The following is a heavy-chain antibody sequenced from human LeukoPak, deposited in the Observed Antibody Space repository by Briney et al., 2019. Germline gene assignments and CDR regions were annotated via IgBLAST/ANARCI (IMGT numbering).Heavy chain of an antibody. CDR3: ARGDDYGDIDY. Sequence: SETLSLTCTVSDGSIRDYFWSWIRQPAGKGLEWIGRVYVSGITNSNPYLKSRVTISVDTSKNQFSLTVSSVTAADTAVYYCARGDDYGDIDYWGQGTLVTVSS. D-gene: IGHD4-17*01. V-gene: IGHV4-4*07. J-gene: IGHJ4*02. CDR2: VYVSGIT. CDR1: DGSIRDYF.